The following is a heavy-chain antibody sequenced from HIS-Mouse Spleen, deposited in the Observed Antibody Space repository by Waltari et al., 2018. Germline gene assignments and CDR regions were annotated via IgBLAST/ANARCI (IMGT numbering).Heavy chain of an antibody. D-gene: IGHD6-13*01. CDR3: AREIPYSSSWYDWYFDL. J-gene: IGHJ2*01. CDR2: IYYSGST. CDR1: VASISSSSYY. V-gene: IGHV4-39*07. Sequence: QLQLQESGPGLVKPSETLSLTCTVSVASISSSSYYWGWIRQPPGEGLEWIGSIYYSGSTYYNPSLKSRVTISVDTSKNQFSLKLSSVTAADTAVYYCAREIPYSSSWYDWYFDLWGRGTLVTVSS.